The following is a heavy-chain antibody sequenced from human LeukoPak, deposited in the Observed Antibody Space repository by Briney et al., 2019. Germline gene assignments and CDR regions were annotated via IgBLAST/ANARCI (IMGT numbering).Heavy chain of an antibody. CDR1: GYIFNSQG. CDR3: AREILRFDI. J-gene: IGHJ3*02. Sequence: ASVKVSCKASGYIFNSQGMNWVRQAPGQGLEWMGWVNTDSGKATYAQGFTGRFVFSLDSSVSTVYLQISDLMPEDTAKYYCAREILRFDIWGQGTTVTVSS. V-gene: IGHV7-4-1*02. CDR2: VNTDSGKA.